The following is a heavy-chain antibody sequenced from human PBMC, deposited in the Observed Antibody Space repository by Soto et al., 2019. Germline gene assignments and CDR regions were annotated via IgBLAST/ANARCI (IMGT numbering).Heavy chain of an antibody. D-gene: IGHD4-17*01. Sequence: EVQLVESGGGLVQPGRSLRLSCAASGFTFDDYAMHWVRQAPGKGREWVSGISWNSGSIGYADSVKGRFTISRDNAKNSLYLQMNSLRAEDTALYYCAKWDDYGDRKEAFDIWGHGTMVTVSS. CDR2: ISWNSGSI. V-gene: IGHV3-9*01. CDR3: AKWDDYGDRKEAFDI. CDR1: GFTFDDYA. J-gene: IGHJ3*02.